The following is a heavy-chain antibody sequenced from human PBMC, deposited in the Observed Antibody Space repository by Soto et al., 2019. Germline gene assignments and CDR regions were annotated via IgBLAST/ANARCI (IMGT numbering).Heavy chain of an antibody. CDR1: GGSFSGYY. CDR3: AREANDSSGYYYGCFDY. J-gene: IGHJ4*02. V-gene: IGHV4-34*01. D-gene: IGHD3-22*01. Sequence: SETLSLTCAVYGGSFSGYYWSWIRQPPWNGLDLIGEINHSGSTNYNPSLKSRVTISVDTSNNQFSLKRSSFTAAHTAVYYCAREANDSSGYYYGCFDYGGQGTLVTVSS. CDR2: INHSGST.